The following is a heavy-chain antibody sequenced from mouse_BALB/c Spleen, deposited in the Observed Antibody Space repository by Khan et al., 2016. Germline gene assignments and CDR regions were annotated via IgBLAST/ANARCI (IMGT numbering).Heavy chain of an antibody. CDR3: ARSYYGYFAMDY. CDR1: GYTFTDYY. J-gene: IGHJ4*01. V-gene: IGHV1-76*01. CDR2: IFPGSGIT. D-gene: IGHD1-2*01. Sequence: VQLQESGTELPRPGASVKLSCKASGYTFTDYYLHWVKQRTGQGLEWIGAIFPGSGITYYNEKFKGKASLTAATSSTTAYMQLSSLTSEDSAVYFGARSYYGYFAMDYWGHGASVTVSS.